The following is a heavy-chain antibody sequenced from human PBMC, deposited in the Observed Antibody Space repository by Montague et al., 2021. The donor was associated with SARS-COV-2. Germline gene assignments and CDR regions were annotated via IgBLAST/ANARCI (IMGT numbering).Heavy chain of an antibody. D-gene: IGHD3-10*01. CDR2: ITIDFGII. CDR1: VFTFSRHE. CDR3: ATLARGLFDHGMDV. J-gene: IGHJ6*02. V-gene: IGHV3-48*03. Sequence: SLRLSCAASVFTFSRHEVNLVRQAPCKVLEWVSYITIDFGIIYYXDFXEGRFTISRDNAKNSLYLHMHSMRVGDTAVYYCATLARGLFDHGMDVWGQGTTVTVSS.